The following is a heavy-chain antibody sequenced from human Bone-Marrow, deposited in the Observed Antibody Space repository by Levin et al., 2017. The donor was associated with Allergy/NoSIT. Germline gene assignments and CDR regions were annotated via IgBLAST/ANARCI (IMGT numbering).Heavy chain of an antibody. Sequence: GGSLRLSCAASGFTFSSYAMSWVRQAPGKGLEWVSLISGSGDNTYYADSVKGRFTISRDNSKNTLSLQMNSLRAEDTAVYYCAKDPRGSGWYYFDYWGQGTLVTVSS. CDR3: AKDPRGSGWYYFDY. V-gene: IGHV3-23*01. D-gene: IGHD6-19*01. CDR1: GFTFSSYA. J-gene: IGHJ4*02. CDR2: ISGSGDNT.